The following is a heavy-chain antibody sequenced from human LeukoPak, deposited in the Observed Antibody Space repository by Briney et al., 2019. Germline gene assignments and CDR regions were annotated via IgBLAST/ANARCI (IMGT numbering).Heavy chain of an antibody. CDR3: ATYGSGSTFDY. J-gene: IGHJ4*02. V-gene: IGHV4-59*01. CDR2: IYYSGGT. CDR1: GGSISSYY. D-gene: IGHD3-10*01. Sequence: SETLSLTCTVSGGSISSYYWSWIRQPPGKGLEWIGYIYYSGGTNYNPSLKSRVTISVDTSKNQFSLKLSSVTAADTAVYYCATYGSGSTFDYWGQGTLVTVSS.